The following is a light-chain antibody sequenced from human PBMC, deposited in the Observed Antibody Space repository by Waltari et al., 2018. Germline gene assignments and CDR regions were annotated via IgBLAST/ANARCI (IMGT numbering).Light chain of an antibody. Sequence: DIVMTQSTDSLAVFLREREAITCKSSQSVLYSSNNTNYLTKYQQKPGQPPKLLIYWASNRESGVPDRFSGSGSGTDFTLTISSLQAEDVAVYYCQQYYSTPRTFGQGTKVEIK. CDR1: QSVLYSSNNTNY. CDR3: QQYYSTPRT. CDR2: WAS. V-gene: IGKV4-1*01. J-gene: IGKJ1*01.